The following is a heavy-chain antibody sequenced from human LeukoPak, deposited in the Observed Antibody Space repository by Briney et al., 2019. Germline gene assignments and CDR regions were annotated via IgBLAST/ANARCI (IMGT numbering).Heavy chain of an antibody. CDR3: ARMVRGVTTPLDY. J-gene: IGHJ4*02. D-gene: IGHD3-10*01. CDR1: GYSFTSYG. CDR2: IITYNGNT. V-gene: IGHV1-18*01. Sequence: ASVKVSCKASGYSFTSYGISWVRQAPGQGPEWMGWIITYNGNTNYAQKLQGRVTMTTDTSTSTAYMELRSLRSDDTAVYYCARMVRGVTTPLDYWGQGTLVTVSS.